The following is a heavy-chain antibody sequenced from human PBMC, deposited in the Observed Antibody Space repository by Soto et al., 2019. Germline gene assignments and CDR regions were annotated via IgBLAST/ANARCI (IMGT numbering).Heavy chain of an antibody. D-gene: IGHD2-2*01. J-gene: IGHJ6*02. CDR1: GGSISSGDYY. Sequence: PSEPLSLTCTVSGGSISSGDYYWSWIRQPPGKGLEWIGYIYYSGSTYYNPSLKSRVTISVDTSKNQFSLKLSSVTAADTAVYYCARNPTPPYCSSTSCYGSSYYYYYYGMDVWGQGNTVTVSS. CDR2: IYYSGST. V-gene: IGHV4-30-4*01. CDR3: ARNPTPPYCSSTSCYGSSYYYYYYGMDV.